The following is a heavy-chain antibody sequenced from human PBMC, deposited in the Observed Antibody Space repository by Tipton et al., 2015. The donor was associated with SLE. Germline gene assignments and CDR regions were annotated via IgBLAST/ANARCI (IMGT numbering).Heavy chain of an antibody. CDR1: GFTFSSYS. CDR2: INSDASST. V-gene: IGHV3-74*01. Sequence: SLRLSCVASGFTFSSYSMHWVRQAPGKELVWVSRINSDASSTHYADSVKGRFTISRDNAKNTLYLQMNSLRAEDAAVYYCARSPVDYWNGYSAWGPGTLVAVSS. J-gene: IGHJ4*02. CDR3: ARSPVDYWNGYSA. D-gene: IGHD3-3*01.